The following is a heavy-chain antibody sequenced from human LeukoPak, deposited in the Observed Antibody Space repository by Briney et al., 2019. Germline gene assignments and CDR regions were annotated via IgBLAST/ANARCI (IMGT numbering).Heavy chain of an antibody. D-gene: IGHD3-3*01. V-gene: IGHV3-23*01. CDR1: GFTFSSHA. CDR3: ARDPGVVAFHYLDF. J-gene: IGHJ4*02. CDR2: IGGSSGST. Sequence: PGGSLRLSCAASGFTFSSHAMAWVRQAPGKGLEWVPAIGGSSGSTYYADSVKGRFTISRDNSKNTVYLQMNYLRADDTAVYYCARDPGVVAFHYLDFWGQGTLVTVSS.